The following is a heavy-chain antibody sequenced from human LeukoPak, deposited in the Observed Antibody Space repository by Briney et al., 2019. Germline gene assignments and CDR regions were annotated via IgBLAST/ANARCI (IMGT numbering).Heavy chain of an antibody. J-gene: IGHJ6*03. CDR1: GFTVSGTY. D-gene: IGHD3-10*01. V-gene: IGHV3-53*01. CDR3: ASGQGTLSYSYMDV. CDR2: IYYAGTT. Sequence: GGSLRLSCAASGFTVSGTYMSWVRQAPGKGLEWVSVIYYAGTTYYANSVKGRFTISRDSSKNTLDLHMDRLRVDDTATYYCASGQGTLSYSYMDVWGEGATVTVSS.